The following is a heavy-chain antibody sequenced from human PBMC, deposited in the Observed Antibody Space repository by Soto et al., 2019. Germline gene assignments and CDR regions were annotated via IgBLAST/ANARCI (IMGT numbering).Heavy chain of an antibody. CDR3: ARGYCSSTSCRYTQFNSDGY. Sequence: QVQLVQSGAEVKKPGSSVKVSCKASGGTFSSYTISWVRQAPGQGLEWMGRIIPILGIANYAQKFQGRVTITEDKSTSTAYMELSSLRSEDTAVYYCARGYCSSTSCRYTQFNSDGYWGQGTLVTVSS. CDR1: GGTFSSYT. J-gene: IGHJ4*02. V-gene: IGHV1-69*02. D-gene: IGHD2-2*01. CDR2: IIPILGIA.